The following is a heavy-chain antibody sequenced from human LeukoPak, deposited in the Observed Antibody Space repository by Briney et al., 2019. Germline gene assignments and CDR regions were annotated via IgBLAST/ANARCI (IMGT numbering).Heavy chain of an antibody. CDR1: GYTFTSYG. J-gene: IGHJ4*02. D-gene: IGHD3-22*01. CDR3: ARTQTYYYDSSGYRPFDY. CDR2: IIPIFGTA. Sequence: SVKVSCKASGYTFTSYGISWVRQDPGQGLEWMGGIIPIFGTANYAQKFQGRVTITADKSTSTAYMELSSLRSEDTAVYYCARTQTYYYDSSGYRPFDYWGQGTLVTVSS. V-gene: IGHV1-69*06.